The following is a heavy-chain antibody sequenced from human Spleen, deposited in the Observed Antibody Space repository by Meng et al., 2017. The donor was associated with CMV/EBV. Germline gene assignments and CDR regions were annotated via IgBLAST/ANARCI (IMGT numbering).Heavy chain of an antibody. D-gene: IGHD6-19*01. CDR3: ARGGQWRIRWPTDY. CDR1: GGSFSGYY. CDR2: INHSGTT. Sequence: SGRGVLKLSETRSLTFPVYGGSFSGYYWSWIRQPSGRGLQWIGEINHSGTTNYNPSLKSRVTISVDTSKNQFSLKLSSVTAADTAVYYCARGGQWRIRWPTDYWGQGTLVTVSS. V-gene: IGHV4-34*01. J-gene: IGHJ4*02.